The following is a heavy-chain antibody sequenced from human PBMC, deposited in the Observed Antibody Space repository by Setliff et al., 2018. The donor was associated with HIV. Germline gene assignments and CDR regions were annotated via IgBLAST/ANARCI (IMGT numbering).Heavy chain of an antibody. Sequence: SETLSLTCAVYSGPFSGYTWSWIRQPPGKGLEWIGEINHSGSTNYNPSLKSRITISADTSKNHFSLRLTSVTAADTAVYYCARQGAVTGHSFDSWGPGALVTVSS. D-gene: IGHD6-19*01. CDR1: SGPFSGYT. V-gene: IGHV4-34*01. CDR3: ARQGAVTGHSFDS. CDR2: INHSGST. J-gene: IGHJ4*02.